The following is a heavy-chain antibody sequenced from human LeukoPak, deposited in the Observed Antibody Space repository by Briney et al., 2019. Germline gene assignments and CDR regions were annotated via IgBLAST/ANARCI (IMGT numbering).Heavy chain of an antibody. CDR2: IYTSGST. V-gene: IGHV4-4*07. D-gene: IGHD3-22*01. CDR1: GGSISNYY. Sequence: TSETLSLTCTVSGGSISNYYWSWIRQPAGKGLEWIGRIYTSGSTNYNPSLKSRVTMSVDTSKNQFSLKLSSVTAADTAVYYCARVIRTYCYDSSSYYNWFDPWGQGTLVTVSS. CDR3: ARVIRTYCYDSSSYYNWFDP. J-gene: IGHJ5*02.